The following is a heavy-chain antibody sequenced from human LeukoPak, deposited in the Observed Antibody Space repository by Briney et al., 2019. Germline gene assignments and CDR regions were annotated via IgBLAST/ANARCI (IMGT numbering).Heavy chain of an antibody. CDR1: GFTFSSYG. Sequence: PGGXLRLSCAASGFTFSSYGMHWVRQAPGKGLEWVAFIRYDGSNKYYADSVKGRFTISRDNSKNTLYLQMNSLRAEDTAVYYCAKIAASSSSNDYWGQGTLVTVSS. D-gene: IGHD6-6*01. CDR3: AKIAASSSSNDY. V-gene: IGHV3-30*02. CDR2: IRYDGSNK. J-gene: IGHJ4*02.